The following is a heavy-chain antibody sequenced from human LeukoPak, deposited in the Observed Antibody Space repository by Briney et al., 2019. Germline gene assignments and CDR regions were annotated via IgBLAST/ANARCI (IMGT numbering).Heavy chain of an antibody. J-gene: IGHJ6*02. CDR2: IYYTGVI. CDR1: GGSITGGYY. CDR3: ARLTRLAPVGTTYYHSLDV. V-gene: IGHV4-59*08. D-gene: IGHD2-2*01. Sequence: SETLSLTCTVSGGSITGGYYWCWIRQPPGKGLEWIGHIYYTGVINYDPSFKSRVTMLVDTSKNQISLKVTSVTAADTAVYYCARLTRLAPVGTTYYHSLDVWGQGSTVTVSS.